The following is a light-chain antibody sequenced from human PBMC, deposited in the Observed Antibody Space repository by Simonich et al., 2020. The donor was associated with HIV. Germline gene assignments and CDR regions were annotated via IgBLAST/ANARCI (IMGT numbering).Light chain of an antibody. CDR2: AAA. J-gene: IGKJ1*01. Sequence: DIQMTPSPSSLSASVGDRVTITCRASQGISNSLAWYQQKPGKAPKLLLYAAARLESGVPSRFSGSGSVTDYTLTISSLQPEDFATYYCQQYYTTPWTFGQGTKVEIK. CDR3: QQYYTTPWT. V-gene: IGKV1-NL1*01. CDR1: QGISNS.